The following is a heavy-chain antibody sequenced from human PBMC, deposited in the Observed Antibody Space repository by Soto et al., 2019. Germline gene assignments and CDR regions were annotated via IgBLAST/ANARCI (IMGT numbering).Heavy chain of an antibody. CDR1: GFTFSSYS. CDR2: ISSSSSYI. J-gene: IGHJ6*03. V-gene: IGHV3-21*01. CDR3: ARDHVYGDYYAAYYYYMDV. Sequence: GGSLRLSCAASGFTFSSYSMNWVRQAPGKGLEWVSSISSSSSYIYYADSVKGRFTISRDNAKNSLYLQMNSLRAEDTAVYYCARDHVYGDYYAAYYYYMDVWGKGTTVTVSS. D-gene: IGHD4-17*01.